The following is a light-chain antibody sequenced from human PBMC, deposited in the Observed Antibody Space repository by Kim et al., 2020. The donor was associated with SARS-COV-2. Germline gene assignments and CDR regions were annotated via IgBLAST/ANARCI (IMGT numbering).Light chain of an antibody. CDR3: QQYGSSPVT. Sequence: EIVLTQSPGTLSLSPGERATLSCRASQSVTSSYLAWYQQKPGQTPRLLIYGPSSRATGVPDRFSGSESGTDFTLTISRLEPEDFAVCYCQQYGSSPVTFGQGTKLEIK. V-gene: IGKV3-20*01. J-gene: IGKJ2*01. CDR1: QSVTSSY. CDR2: GPS.